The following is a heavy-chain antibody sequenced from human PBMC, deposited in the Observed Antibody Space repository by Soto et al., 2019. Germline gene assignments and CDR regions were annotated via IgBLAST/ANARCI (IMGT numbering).Heavy chain of an antibody. Sequence: PGESLKISCKGSGYSFTSYWISWVRQMPGKGLEWMGRIDPSDSYTNYSPSFQGHVTISADKSISTAYLQWSSLKASDTAMYYCARRRAAGSGYSSSWYPAFDIWGQGTMVTVSS. CDR2: IDPSDSYT. CDR1: GYSFTSYW. J-gene: IGHJ3*02. V-gene: IGHV5-10-1*01. D-gene: IGHD6-13*01. CDR3: ARRRAAGSGYSSSWYPAFDI.